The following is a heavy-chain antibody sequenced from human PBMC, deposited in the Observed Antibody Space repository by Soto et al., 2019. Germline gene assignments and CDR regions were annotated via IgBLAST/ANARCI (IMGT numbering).Heavy chain of an antibody. V-gene: IGHV1-69*13. CDR1: XXTFSXYA. Sequence: ASVKVSCKASXXTFSXYAIXXXXXAPGQGLEWMGGIIPIFGTANYAQKFQGRVTITADESTSTAYMELSSLRSEDTAVYYCARNARELLLPHNWGQGTLVTVX. D-gene: IGHD1-26*01. J-gene: IGHJ4*02. CDR2: IIPIFGTA. CDR3: ARNARELLLPHN.